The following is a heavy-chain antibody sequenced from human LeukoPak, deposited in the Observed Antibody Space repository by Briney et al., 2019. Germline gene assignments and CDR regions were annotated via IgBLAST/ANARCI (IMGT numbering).Heavy chain of an antibody. CDR2: ISYDGSNK. CDR1: GFTFSSYG. Sequence: GGSLRLSCAASGFTFSSYGMHWVRQAPGKGLEWVAVISYDGSNKYYADYVKGRFTISRDISKNTLYLQMDSLRAEDTAIYYCARDWKTNSFDYWGQGTLVTVSS. D-gene: IGHD1-1*01. CDR3: ARDWKTNSFDY. J-gene: IGHJ4*02. V-gene: IGHV3-30*03.